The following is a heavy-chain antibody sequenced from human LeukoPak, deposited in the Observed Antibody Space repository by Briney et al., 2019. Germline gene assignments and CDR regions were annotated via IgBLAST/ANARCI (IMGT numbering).Heavy chain of an antibody. J-gene: IGHJ4*02. D-gene: IGHD3-22*01. V-gene: IGHV1-18*01. CDR1: GYTFTSYG. CDR3: ARDQYYYDSSGYPY. CDR2: ISAYNGNT. Sequence: ASVKVSCKASGYTFTSYGISWVRQAPGQGLEWMGWISAYNGNTNYAQKLQGRVTMTTDTSTSTAYMELRSLRSDDTAVYYCARDQYYYDSSGYPYRGQGTLVTVSS.